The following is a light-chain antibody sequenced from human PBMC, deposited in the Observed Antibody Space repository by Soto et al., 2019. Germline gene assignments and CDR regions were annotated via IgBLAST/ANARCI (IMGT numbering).Light chain of an antibody. Sequence: DIQMTQSPSSLSASVGDRVTITCRASQSISRYLNWYQQKPGKAPKLQIYAASSLQSGVPSRFSGSGSGTDFTLTISSLQPEDSATYYCQQSYSTPRLFTFGQGTNLEIK. CDR1: QSISRY. CDR3: QQSYSTPRLFT. V-gene: IGKV1-39*01. CDR2: AAS. J-gene: IGKJ2*01.